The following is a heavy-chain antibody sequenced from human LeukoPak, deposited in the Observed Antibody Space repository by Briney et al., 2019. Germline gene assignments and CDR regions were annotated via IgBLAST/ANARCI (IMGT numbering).Heavy chain of an antibody. CDR1: GFTFSSYS. V-gene: IGHV3-48*02. J-gene: IGHJ4*02. Sequence: GGSLRLSCAASGFTFSSYSMNWVRQAPGKGLEWVSYISSGSSSRYYADSVKGRFTISRDNAKNSLYLQMNSLSDEDTAIYYCARARIVVVSANYFDYWGQGILVTVSS. D-gene: IGHD2-21*01. CDR2: ISSGSSSR. CDR3: ARARIVVVSANYFDY.